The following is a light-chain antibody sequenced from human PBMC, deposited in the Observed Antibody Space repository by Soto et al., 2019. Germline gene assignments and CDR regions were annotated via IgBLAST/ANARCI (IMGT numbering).Light chain of an antibody. CDR3: QQYGRSGT. Sequence: DIQMTHSPSTVSVSIGERFITTCRASESIRTWLAWYQHKPGKAPKFLIYDASSLESGVPSRFSGSGSGTDFTLTISSLQPEDFAVYYCQQYGRSGTFGQGSEVDIK. CDR1: ESIRTW. J-gene: IGKJ1*01. V-gene: IGKV1-5*01. CDR2: DAS.